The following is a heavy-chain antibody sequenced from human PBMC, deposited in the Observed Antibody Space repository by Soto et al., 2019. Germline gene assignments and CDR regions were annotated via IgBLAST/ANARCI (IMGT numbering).Heavy chain of an antibody. CDR3: AKAVLCIGYFTVDS. J-gene: IGHJ4*02. V-gene: IGHV1-69*13. CDR2: FIPVYRTL. CDR1: GGSFGKSA. Sequence: SVKVSCKASGGSFGKSAINWVRQTPGQGLEWLGGFIPVYRTLNYAQKFQGRVTITADESTGTAYMTLSSLASDDTAVYYCAKAVLCIGYFTVDSWGQGTRVTVSS. D-gene: IGHD3-3*01.